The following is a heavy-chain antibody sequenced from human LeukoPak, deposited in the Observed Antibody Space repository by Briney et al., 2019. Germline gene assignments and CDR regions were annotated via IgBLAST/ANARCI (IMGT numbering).Heavy chain of an antibody. CDR2: MSEAGSEK. J-gene: IGHJ4*02. V-gene: IGHV3-7*01. D-gene: IGHD1-20*01. CDR1: GLSLRDYS. CDR3: GRIGTSNWYY. Sequence: GESLRHSCSPSGLSLRDYSLRWFRQAPAKELEWVANMSEAGSEKHYVDSVKGRFTISRDNAKSSLFLQMNSMRAEDTAVYYCGRIGTSNWYYWGEGTLVTVSS.